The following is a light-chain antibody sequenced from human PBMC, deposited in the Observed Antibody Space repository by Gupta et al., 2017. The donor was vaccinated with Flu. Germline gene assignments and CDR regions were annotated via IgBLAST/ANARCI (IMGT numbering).Light chain of an antibody. CDR3: QQYTAWPKT. V-gene: IGKV3-15*01. CDR2: GAS. CDR1: QSVSGN. Sequence: EIVMTQSPATLSVSPGERATLSRRTRQSVSGNLAWYQQKPGQAPRLLIYGASTRATGIPARFSGSWSGTDFTLTISSLQSEDFAVYYCQQYTAWPKTFGQGTKLEIK. J-gene: IGKJ2*01.